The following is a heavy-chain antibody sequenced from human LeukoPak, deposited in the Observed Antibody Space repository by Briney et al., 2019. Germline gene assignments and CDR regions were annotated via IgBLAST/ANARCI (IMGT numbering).Heavy chain of an antibody. CDR1: GYSFTSYW. CDR3: ARPSYLGYCSSTSCYTSPDAFDI. J-gene: IGHJ3*02. V-gene: IGHV5-51*01. CDR2: IYPGDSDT. Sequence: GESLKISCKGSGYSFTSYWIGWVRQMPGKGLEWMGIIYPGDSDTRYSPSFQGQVTISADKSISTAYLQWSSLKASDTAMYYCARPSYLGYCSSTSCYTSPDAFDIWRQGTMVTVSS. D-gene: IGHD2-2*02.